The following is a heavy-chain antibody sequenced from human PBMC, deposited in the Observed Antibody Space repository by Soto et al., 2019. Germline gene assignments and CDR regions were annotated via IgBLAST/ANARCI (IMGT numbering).Heavy chain of an antibody. J-gene: IGHJ4*02. D-gene: IGHD5-18*01. V-gene: IGHV3-74*01. CDR2: INSDGSTT. CDR1: GFTFSSYW. Sequence: EVQLVESGGGLVQPGGSLRLSCAASGFTFSSYWMLWVRQAPGKGLVWVSRINSDGSTTSYADSVKGRFTISRDNAKNPRYLQMNSLRVEDTAVYYCARVNPGYSYVNYWGQGTLVTVSS. CDR3: ARVNPGYSYVNY.